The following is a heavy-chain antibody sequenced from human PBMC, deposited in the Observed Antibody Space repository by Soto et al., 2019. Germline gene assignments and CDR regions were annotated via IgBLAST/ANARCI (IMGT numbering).Heavy chain of an antibody. D-gene: IGHD5-12*01. J-gene: IGHJ4*02. Sequence: PSETLSLTCTVSGGSMRIYYWSWIRQPPGKGLEWIGYIYSSGNTDYNPSLKSRITISKDTSKNQVVLTMTNMDPVDTATYYCARISVSRDGYNKVFDYWGQGTLVTVSS. CDR3: ARISVSRDGYNKVFDY. CDR2: IYSSGNT. V-gene: IGHV4-59*01. CDR1: GGSMRIYY.